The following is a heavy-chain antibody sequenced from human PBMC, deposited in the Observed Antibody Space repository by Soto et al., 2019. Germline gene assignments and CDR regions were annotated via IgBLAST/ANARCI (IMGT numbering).Heavy chain of an antibody. CDR3: ARGNCSGGSCYTRWFDH. J-gene: IGHJ5*02. CDR1: GGSISSYY. CDR2: IYTSGST. Sequence: KPSETLSLTCTVSGGSISSYYWSWIRQPAGKGLEWIGRIYTSGSTNYNPSLKSRVTMSVDTSKNQFSLKLSSVTAADTAVYYCARGNCSGGSCYTRWFDHWGQGTLVTVSS. V-gene: IGHV4-4*07. D-gene: IGHD2-15*01.